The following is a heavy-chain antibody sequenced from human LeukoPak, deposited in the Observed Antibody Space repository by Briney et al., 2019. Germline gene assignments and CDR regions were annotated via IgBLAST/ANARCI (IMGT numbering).Heavy chain of an antibody. CDR3: ATFFRYFDLNLDAFDI. D-gene: IGHD3-9*01. CDR2: FDPEDGET. J-gene: IGHJ3*02. Sequence: ASVTVSFKVSGYTLTELSMHWVRQAPGKGLAWMGGFDPEDGETIYPQKFQGRVTITEDTSTDTAYVELSSLSSEDTAVYYCATFFRYFDLNLDAFDIWGKGTMVTVSS. V-gene: IGHV1-24*01. CDR1: GYTLTELS.